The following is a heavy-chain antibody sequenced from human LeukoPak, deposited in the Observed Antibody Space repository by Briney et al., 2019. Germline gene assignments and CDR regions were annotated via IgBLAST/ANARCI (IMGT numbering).Heavy chain of an antibody. J-gene: IGHJ6*02. V-gene: IGHV4-34*01. CDR3: ARGGIRRYYYGMDV. CDR1: GGSFSGYY. D-gene: IGHD5-18*01. CDR2: INHSGST. Sequence: SETLSLTCAVYGGSFSGYYWSGIRQPPGKGLEWIGEINHSGSTNYNPSLKSRVTISVDTSKNQFSLKLSSVTAADTAVYYCARGGIRRYYYGMDVWGQGTTVTVSS.